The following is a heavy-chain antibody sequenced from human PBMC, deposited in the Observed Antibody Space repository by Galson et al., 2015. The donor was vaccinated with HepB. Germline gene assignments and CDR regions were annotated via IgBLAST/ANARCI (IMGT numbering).Heavy chain of an antibody. V-gene: IGHV3-53*01. CDR1: GFTVSSNY. CDR2: IYSGGNT. Sequence: SLRLSCAASGFTVSSNYMSWVRQAPGKGLEWVSVIYSGGNTYYTDSVKGRFTIPRDNSKNTLYLQMNSLRAEDTAVYYCASEGARGDYGDYLRYWGQGTLVTVSS. D-gene: IGHD4-17*01. J-gene: IGHJ4*02. CDR3: ASEGARGDYGDYLRY.